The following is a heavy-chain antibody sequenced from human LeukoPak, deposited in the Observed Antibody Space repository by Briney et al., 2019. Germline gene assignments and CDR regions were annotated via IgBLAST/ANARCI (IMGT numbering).Heavy chain of an antibody. Sequence: NPSETLSLTCTVSGGSFGNYYWSWIRHPPGKGLEWIAYIYDSGTTNYNPSLKSRVTISVDTSKNQFSLKLSSVTAADTAVYYCARDLRGTSAMDVWGKGTAVTVSS. CDR2: IYDSGTT. J-gene: IGHJ6*03. D-gene: IGHD2-2*01. CDR1: GGSFGNYY. V-gene: IGHV4-59*01. CDR3: ARDLRGTSAMDV.